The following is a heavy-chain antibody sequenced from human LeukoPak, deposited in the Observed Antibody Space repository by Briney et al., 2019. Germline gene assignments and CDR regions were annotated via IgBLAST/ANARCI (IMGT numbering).Heavy chain of an antibody. D-gene: IGHD3-22*01. CDR2: IYHSGST. J-gene: IGHJ4*02. Sequence: SETLSLTCTVSGYSISSGYYWGWIRQPPGKGLEWIGSIYHSGSTYYNPSLKSRVTISVDTSKNQFSLKLSSVTAADTAVYYCARGDYYDSRERYFDYWGQGTLVTVSS. CDR1: GYSISSGYY. V-gene: IGHV4-38-2*02. CDR3: ARGDYYDSRERYFDY.